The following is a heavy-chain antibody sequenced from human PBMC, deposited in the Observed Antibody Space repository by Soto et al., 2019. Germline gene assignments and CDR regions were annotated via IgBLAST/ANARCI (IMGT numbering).Heavy chain of an antibody. J-gene: IGHJ5*02. CDR3: ARDHPIGGYSAGEPYWFDP. D-gene: IGHD3-16*01. V-gene: IGHV4-4*07. Sequence: PSETLYLTCAVYGGSFSGYYWSWIRQPAGKGLEWIGRIYTSGSANYNPSLKSRVTMSVDTSKNQFSLKLSSVTAADTAVYYCARDHPIGGYSAGEPYWFDPWGQGTLVTVSS. CDR1: GGSFSGYY. CDR2: IYTSGSA.